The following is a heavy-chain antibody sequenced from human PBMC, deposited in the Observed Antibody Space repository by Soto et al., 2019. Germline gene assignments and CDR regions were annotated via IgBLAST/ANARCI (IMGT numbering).Heavy chain of an antibody. CDR2: IYWDDDK. CDR1: GFSLSSIGMG. V-gene: IGHV2-5*02. Sequence: QITVKESGLTLVKPTETLTLTCTFSGFSLSSIGMGVGWIRQPPGKALEWLALIYWDDDKRYSPSLSSRLTTTXDXXKIDVHLTMPNVHPVDTAAYDGSSLARSVHSSGRLWYEFDYWGQGTLVTVSS. CDR3: SSLARSVHSSGRLWYEFDY. D-gene: IGHD2-15*01. J-gene: IGHJ4*02.